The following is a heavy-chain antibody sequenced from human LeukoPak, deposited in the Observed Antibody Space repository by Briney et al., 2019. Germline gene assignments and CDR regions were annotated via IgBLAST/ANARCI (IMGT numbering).Heavy chain of an antibody. CDR1: GFRFSDYW. J-gene: IGHJ4*02. Sequence: GGSLRLSCAASGFRFSDYWMSWVRQAPGKGLEWVAVIWSDGTNKYYAGSVKGRFTISRADSRNTVYLQMNTLRPEDTGMYYCARDAQRGFDYSNSLRYWGQGTPVTVST. D-gene: IGHD4-11*01. V-gene: IGHV3-33*08. CDR3: ARDAQRGFDYSNSLRY. CDR2: IWSDGTNK.